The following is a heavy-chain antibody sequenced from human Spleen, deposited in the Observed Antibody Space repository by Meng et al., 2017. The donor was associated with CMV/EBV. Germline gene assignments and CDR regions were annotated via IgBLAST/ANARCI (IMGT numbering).Heavy chain of an antibody. CDR1: GFTFSSYA. V-gene: IGHV3-30-3*01. CDR2: ISYDGSNK. D-gene: IGHD6-13*01. J-gene: IGHJ4*02. Sequence: GGSLRLSCAASGFTFSSYAMHWVRQAPGKGLEWVAVISYDGSNKYYADSVKGRFTISRDNSKNTLYLQMNSLRAEDTAVYYCASPRRSSSWYYFDYWGLGTLVTVSS. CDR3: ASPRRSSSWYYFDY.